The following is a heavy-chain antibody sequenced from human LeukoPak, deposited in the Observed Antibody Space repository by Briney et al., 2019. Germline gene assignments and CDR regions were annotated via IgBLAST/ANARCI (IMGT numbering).Heavy chain of an antibody. J-gene: IGHJ5*02. D-gene: IGHD3-3*01. V-gene: IGHV3-43*02. CDR2: ITGRGTGT. CDR3: AKDMDHYDFWTGGFDP. CDR1: GFTFDEYA. Sequence: GRSLRLSCATSGFTFDEYAMHWVRQVTGKGLQWVSVITGRGTGTDYADSVKGRFTISRDNSRNSLYLQMNSLRIEDTALYYCAKDMDHYDFWTGGFDPWGQGTLVTVSS.